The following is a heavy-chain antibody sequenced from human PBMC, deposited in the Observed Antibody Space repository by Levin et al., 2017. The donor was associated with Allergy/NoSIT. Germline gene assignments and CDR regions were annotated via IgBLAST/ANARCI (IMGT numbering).Heavy chain of an antibody. D-gene: IGHD1-14*01. CDR3: AKDLMQPFPPGYNWFDP. V-gene: IGHV3-30*18. J-gene: IGHJ5*02. Sequence: GGSLRLSCAASGITFSSYGMHWVRQAPGKGLEWVAVISYDGSNKYYADSVKGRFTISRDNSKNTLYLQMNSLRAEDTAVYYCAKDLMQPFPPGYNWFDPWGQGTLVTVSS. CDR2: ISYDGSNK. CDR1: GITFSSYG.